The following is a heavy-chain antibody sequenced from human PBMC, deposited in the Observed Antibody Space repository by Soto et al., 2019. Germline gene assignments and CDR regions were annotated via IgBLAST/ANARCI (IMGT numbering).Heavy chain of an antibody. D-gene: IGHD5-12*01. CDR1: GFTFSNFA. J-gene: IGHJ6*02. CDR3: TKRFRYSGFDYAYGMDV. V-gene: IGHV3-23*01. Sequence: GGSLRLSCAASGFTFSNFAMNWVRQAPGKGLEWVSTISGSGTHTYYADSVKGRFTMSRDNLKNTLYLQMNSLRAEDTAVYYCTKRFRYSGFDYAYGMDVWGPGTTVTVS. CDR2: ISGSGTHT.